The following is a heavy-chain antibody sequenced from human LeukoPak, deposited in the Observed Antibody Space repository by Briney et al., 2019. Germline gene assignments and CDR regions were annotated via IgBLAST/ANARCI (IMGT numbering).Heavy chain of an antibody. CDR2: IYYSGST. V-gene: IGHV4-59*01. Sequence: SETLSLTCTVSGGSISSYYWSWIRQPPGKGLEWIGYIYYSGSTNYNPSLKSRVTISVDTSKNQFSLKLSSVTAADTAVYYCAVCTDTAMVDAFDIWGQGTMVTVSS. D-gene: IGHD5-18*01. J-gene: IGHJ3*02. CDR1: GGSISSYY. CDR3: AVCTDTAMVDAFDI.